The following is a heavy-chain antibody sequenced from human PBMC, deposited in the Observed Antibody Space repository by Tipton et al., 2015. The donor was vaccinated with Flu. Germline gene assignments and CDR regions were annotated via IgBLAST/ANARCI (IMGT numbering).Heavy chain of an antibody. CDR3: ARHPMVRDLLIYGMDV. V-gene: IGHV4-31*03. CDR1: GGSISNGGAY. CDR2: IYYSGST. J-gene: IGHJ6*02. Sequence: TLSLTCTVSGGSISNGGAYWSWVRQRPGKGLEWIGGIYYSGSTYYNPSLQSRLTISVDTSKSQFSLRLNAVSAADTAVYYCARHPMVRDLLIYGMDVWGQGTTVTVSS. D-gene: IGHD3-10*01.